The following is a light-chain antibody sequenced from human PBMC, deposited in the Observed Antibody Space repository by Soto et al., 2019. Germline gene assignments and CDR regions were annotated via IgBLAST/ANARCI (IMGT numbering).Light chain of an antibody. Sequence: THSPSSLSASVGDRATLSCRASQSVSSYLAWYQQKPGQAPRXLIYGASSRATGIPDRFSGSGSGTDLTITISRLEPEDFAVYYGQQYGSSPRTFGQGTKGDI. J-gene: IGKJ1*01. CDR1: QSVSSY. V-gene: IGKV3-20*01. CDR3: QQYGSSPRT. CDR2: GAS.